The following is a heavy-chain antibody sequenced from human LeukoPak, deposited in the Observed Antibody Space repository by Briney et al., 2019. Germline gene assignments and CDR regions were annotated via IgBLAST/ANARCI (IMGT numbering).Heavy chain of an antibody. CDR2: INSDGSST. J-gene: IGHJ5*02. Sequence: PGGSLRLSCAASGFTFSSYWMHWVRQAPGKGLVWVSRINSDGSSTSYADSVKGRFTISRDNAKNTLYLQMNSLRADDTAIYYCTKGGDSPGNPSSWGQGTLVIVSS. CDR3: TKGGDSPGNPSS. V-gene: IGHV3-74*01. D-gene: IGHD2-21*01. CDR1: GFTFSSYW.